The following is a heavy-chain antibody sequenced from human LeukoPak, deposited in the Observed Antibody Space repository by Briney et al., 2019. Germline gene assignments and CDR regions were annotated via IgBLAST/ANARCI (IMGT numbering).Heavy chain of an antibody. CDR1: GVPLSGDY. D-gene: IGHD2-8*02. V-gene: IGHV4-34*01. Sequence: PSETLSLTCAVFGVPLSGDYWSWIRQFPGGGLEWIAEINNVGSNEYNPSLKGRVNISVDPSESQFALNLGSAPAADTVMYYCARIRCGLSSGICYNHWARGTLVSVSS. J-gene: IGHJ4*02. CDR2: INNVGSN. CDR3: ARIRCGLSSGICYNH.